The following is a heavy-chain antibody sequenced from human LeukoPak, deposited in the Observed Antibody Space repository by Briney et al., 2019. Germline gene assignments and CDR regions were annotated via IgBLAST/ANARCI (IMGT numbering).Heavy chain of an antibody. CDR2: ISSGSSTI. V-gene: IGHV3-48*01. J-gene: IGHJ6*03. CDR3: ARDFTVTTSYKYYYYMDV. CDR1: GFTVSSYY. D-gene: IGHD4-11*01. Sequence: GGSLRLSCAASGFTVSSYYMSWVRQAPGKGLEWVSYISSGSSTIYYANSVKGRFTISRDNAKNSLYLQMNSLRAEDTAVYYCARDFTVTTSYKYYYYMDVWGKGTTVTVSS.